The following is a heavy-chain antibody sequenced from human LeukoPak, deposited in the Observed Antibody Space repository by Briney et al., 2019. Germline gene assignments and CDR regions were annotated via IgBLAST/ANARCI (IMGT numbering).Heavy chain of an antibody. CDR2: ISWNSGSI. D-gene: IGHD1-26*01. V-gene: IGHV3-9*01. CDR1: GFTFDDYA. Sequence: GRSLRLSCAASGFTFDDYAMHWVRQAPGKGLEWVSGISWNSGSIGYADSVKGRFTISRDNAKNSLYLQMNSLRAEDTAVYYCARIIVGATGVDYWGQGTLVTVSS. CDR3: ARIIVGATGVDY. J-gene: IGHJ4*02.